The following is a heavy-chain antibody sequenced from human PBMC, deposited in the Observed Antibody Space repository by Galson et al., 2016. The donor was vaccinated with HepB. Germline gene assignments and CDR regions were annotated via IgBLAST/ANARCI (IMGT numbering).Heavy chain of an antibody. CDR1: GFTFSSYA. CDR2: ISGSGGNT. Sequence: SLRLSCAASGFTFSSYAMSWVRQAPGKGLEWVSAISGSGGNTYYADSVKGRFTISRDNSKNTLYLQMNSLRAEDTAVYYCASPRGYSYGYWDDTTTDYWGQGTLFTVSS. J-gene: IGHJ4*02. D-gene: IGHD5-18*01. CDR3: ASPRGYSYGYWDDTTTDY. V-gene: IGHV3-23*01.